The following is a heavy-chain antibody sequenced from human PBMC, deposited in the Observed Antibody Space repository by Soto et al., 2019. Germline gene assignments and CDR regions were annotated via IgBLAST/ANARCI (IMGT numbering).Heavy chain of an antibody. Sequence: GGSLRLSCAASGFTFSSYAMSWVRQAPGKGLEWVSAISGSGGSTYYADSVKGRFTISRDNSKNTLYLQMNSLRAEDTAVYYCAKVERATGYYFGYWFDPWGQGTLVTVSS. CDR2: ISGSGGST. V-gene: IGHV3-23*01. CDR3: AKVERATGYYFGYWFDP. J-gene: IGHJ5*02. D-gene: IGHD3-9*01. CDR1: GFTFSSYA.